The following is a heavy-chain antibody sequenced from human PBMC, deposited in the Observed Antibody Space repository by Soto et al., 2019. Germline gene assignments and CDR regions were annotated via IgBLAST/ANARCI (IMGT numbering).Heavy chain of an antibody. CDR2: INPIVSMS. V-gene: IGHV1-69*02. Sequence: QVQLVQSGTEVKKPGSSVKVSCKASGDTFSFYTINWVRQAPGLGLEWVGRINPIVSMSNYAQKFQGRVSGTADKSTSTAYMERRSLRSDDTAMYFCAASYGSGYRAFDYWGQGALVIVSS. J-gene: IGHJ4*02. CDR1: GDTFSFYT. D-gene: IGHD3-10*01. CDR3: AASYGSGYRAFDY.